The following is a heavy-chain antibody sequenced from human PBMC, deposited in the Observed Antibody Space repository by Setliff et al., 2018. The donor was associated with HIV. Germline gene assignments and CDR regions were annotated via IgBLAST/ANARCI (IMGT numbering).Heavy chain of an antibody. CDR1: GYTFNSYG. D-gene: IGHD6-19*01. CDR2: IATYNGNT. V-gene: IGHV1-18*01. CDR3: ARGVSQAYTYGSGAYYYFDF. J-gene: IGHJ4*02. Sequence: ASVKVSCKSSGYTFNSYGISWVRQAPGQGPEWVGWIATYNGNTNYAQRLQGRVTLTTDTSTSTAYMELRSLRFDDTAVYFCARGVSQAYTYGSGAYYYFDFWGLGTLVTVSS.